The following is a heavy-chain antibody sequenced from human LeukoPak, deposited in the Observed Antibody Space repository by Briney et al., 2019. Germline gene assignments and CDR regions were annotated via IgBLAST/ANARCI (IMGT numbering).Heavy chain of an antibody. CDR3: ARAVSYSLTRYYYYYMDV. CDR1: GFTFDDYA. CDR2: ISWNSGSI. J-gene: IGHJ6*03. D-gene: IGHD1-26*01. V-gene: IGHV3-9*01. Sequence: PGGSLRLSCAASGFTFDDYAMHWVRQAPGKGLEWVSGISWNSGSIGYADSVKGRFTISRDNAKNSLYLQMNSLRAEDTALYYCARAVSYSLTRYYYYYMDVWGKGTTVTVSS.